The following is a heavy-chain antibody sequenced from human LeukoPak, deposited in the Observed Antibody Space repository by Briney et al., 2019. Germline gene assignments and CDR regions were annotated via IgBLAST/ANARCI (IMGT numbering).Heavy chain of an antibody. Sequence: PGGSLRLSCAASGFTFSSYEMNWVRQAPGKGLEWVSYISSSGSTIYYADSVKGRFTISRDNAKNSLYLQMNSLRAEDTAVYYCARDVLDSSSWYVGYYYYYMDVWGKGTTVTVSS. J-gene: IGHJ6*03. CDR1: GFTFSSYE. CDR2: ISSSGSTI. V-gene: IGHV3-48*03. CDR3: ARDVLDSSSWYVGYYYYYMDV. D-gene: IGHD6-13*01.